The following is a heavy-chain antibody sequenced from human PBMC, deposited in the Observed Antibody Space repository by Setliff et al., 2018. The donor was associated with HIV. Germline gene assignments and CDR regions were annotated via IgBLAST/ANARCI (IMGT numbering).Heavy chain of an antibody. Sequence: SETLSLTCAVSNYSISSAYYWGWIRHPPGKGLEWIGSIYHSGSTYYNPSLKSRVTISVDTYKNQFSLKLSSVTAAETAVYYCSRRPAGAVAGGYGMDVWGQGTTVTVSS. V-gene: IGHV4-38-2*01. CDR3: SRRPAGAVAGGYGMDV. D-gene: IGHD6-19*01. CDR2: IYHSGST. J-gene: IGHJ6*02. CDR1: NYSISSAYY.